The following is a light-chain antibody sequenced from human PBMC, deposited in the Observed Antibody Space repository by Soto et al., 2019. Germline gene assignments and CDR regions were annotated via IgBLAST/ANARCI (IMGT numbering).Light chain of an antibody. J-gene: IGLJ1*01. V-gene: IGLV2-14*02. CDR2: EGS. Sequence: QSALTQPASVSGSPGQSITISCTGTSSDVGSYRFVSWYQQHPGKAPTLMIYEGSERPSGVSDRFSGSKSGNTASLTISGLQAADEADYYCSLYTSENAYVFGTGTKVTVL. CDR1: SSDVGSYRF. CDR3: SLYTSENAYV.